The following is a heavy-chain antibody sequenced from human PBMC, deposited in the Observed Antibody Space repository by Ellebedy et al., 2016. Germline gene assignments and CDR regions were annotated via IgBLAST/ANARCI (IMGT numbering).Heavy chain of an antibody. CDR1: GFTFSSYS. J-gene: IGHJ4*02. D-gene: IGHD1-14*01. CDR3: ARNTGGTPVDY. V-gene: IGHV3-48*01. Sequence: GESLKISXAASGFTFSSYSMNWVRQAPGKGLEWVSYISSSSSTIYYADSVKGRFTISRDNAKNSLYLQMNSLRAEDTAVYYCARNTGGTPVDYWGQGTLVTVSS. CDR2: ISSSSSTI.